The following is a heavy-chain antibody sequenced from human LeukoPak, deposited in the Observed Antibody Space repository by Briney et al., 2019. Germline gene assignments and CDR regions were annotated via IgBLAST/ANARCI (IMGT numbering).Heavy chain of an antibody. Sequence: SETLSLSCAVSGGSISSSNWWSWVRQPPGKGLEWIGEIYHSGSTNYNPSLKSRVTISVDKSKNQFSLKLSSVTAADTAVYYCARDYCSGGSCYSALDYWGQGTLVTVSS. CDR1: GGSISSSNW. CDR3: ARDYCSGGSCYSALDY. J-gene: IGHJ4*02. D-gene: IGHD2-15*01. V-gene: IGHV4-4*02. CDR2: IYHSGST.